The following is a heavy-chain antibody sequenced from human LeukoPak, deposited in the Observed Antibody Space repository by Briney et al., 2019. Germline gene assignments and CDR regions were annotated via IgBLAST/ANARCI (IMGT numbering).Heavy chain of an antibody. V-gene: IGHV4-30-4*01. Sequence: PSETLSLTCTVSGASIRSGDYYWSWLRQPPGKGLEWIGYIYDSGSTYYNPSLKSRITISVDTSENRFSLKLSSVTATDTAVYYCARDCSGGSCYGAFDIWGQGTMVTVSS. CDR2: IYDSGST. J-gene: IGHJ3*02. D-gene: IGHD2-15*01. CDR3: ARDCSGGSCYGAFDI. CDR1: GASIRSGDYY.